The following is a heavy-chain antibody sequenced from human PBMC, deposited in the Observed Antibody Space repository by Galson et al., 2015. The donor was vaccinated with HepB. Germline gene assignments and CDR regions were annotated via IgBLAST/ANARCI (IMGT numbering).Heavy chain of an antibody. CDR1: GFSLSTNGVG. D-gene: IGHD2-15*01. Sequence: ALVKPTQTLTLTCTFSGFSLSTNGVGVGWIRQPPGKALEWLAIIYWDDDKRYSPSLKSRLTITTDTSKNQVVLTMTTMDPVDTATYYCAHQHIVAPSFFDQWGQGSLVTVSS. CDR3: AHQHIVAPSFFDQ. V-gene: IGHV2-5*02. J-gene: IGHJ4*02. CDR2: IYWDDDK.